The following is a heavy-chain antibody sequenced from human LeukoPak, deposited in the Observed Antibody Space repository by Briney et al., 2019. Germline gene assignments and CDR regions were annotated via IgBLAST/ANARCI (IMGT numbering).Heavy chain of an antibody. V-gene: IGHV3-11*01. CDR1: GFTFSDYY. J-gene: IGHJ6*03. D-gene: IGHD3-10*01. CDR3: AGVRTYYYGSGSYYPYYYYYYMDV. Sequence: SGGSLRLSCAASGFTFSDYYMSWIRQAPGKGLEWVSYISSSGSTIYYADSVKGRFTISRDNAKNSLYLQMNSLRAEDTAVYYCAGVRTYYYGSGSYYPYYYYYYMDVWGKGTTVTISS. CDR2: ISSSGSTI.